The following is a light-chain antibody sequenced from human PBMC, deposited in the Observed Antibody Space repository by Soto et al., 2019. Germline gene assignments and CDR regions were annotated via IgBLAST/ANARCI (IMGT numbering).Light chain of an antibody. J-gene: IGKJ4*01. Sequence: DIQMTQSPSTLSTSVGNTVTITCRASSSINTWLAWYQQKPGEAPNLLIFQSSSLGSGVPSRFSGSGSGTEFTLTISSLQPEDFATYYCQQYNSYPLTFGGGTTVEIK. CDR1: SSINTW. CDR2: QSS. CDR3: QQYNSYPLT. V-gene: IGKV1-5*03.